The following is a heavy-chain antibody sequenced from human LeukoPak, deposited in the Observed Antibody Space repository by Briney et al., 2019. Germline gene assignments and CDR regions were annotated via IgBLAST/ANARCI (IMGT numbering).Heavy chain of an antibody. Sequence: PSETLSLTCTVSGGSISSYYWSWIRQPPGKGLEWIGYIYYSGSTNYNPSLKSRVTISVDTSKNQFSLKLSSVTAADTAVYYCARDSHGIAVAGTWDYWGQGTLVTVSS. D-gene: IGHD6-19*01. J-gene: IGHJ4*02. V-gene: IGHV4-59*12. CDR2: IYYSGST. CDR1: GGSISSYY. CDR3: ARDSHGIAVAGTWDY.